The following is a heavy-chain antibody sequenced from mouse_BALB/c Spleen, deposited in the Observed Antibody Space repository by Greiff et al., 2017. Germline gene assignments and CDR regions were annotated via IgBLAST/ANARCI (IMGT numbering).Heavy chain of an antibody. CDR2: ISNGGGST. D-gene: IGHD1-1*01. CDR1: GFTFSSYT. Sequence: EVMLVESGGGLVQPGGSLKLSCAASGFTFSSYTMSWVRQTPEKRLEWVAYISNGGGSTYYPDTVKGRFTISRDNAKNTLYLQMSSLKSEDTAMYYCARQGGSSYRWNFDVWGAGTTVTVSS. J-gene: IGHJ1*01. CDR3: ARQGGSSYRWNFDV. V-gene: IGHV5-12-2*01.